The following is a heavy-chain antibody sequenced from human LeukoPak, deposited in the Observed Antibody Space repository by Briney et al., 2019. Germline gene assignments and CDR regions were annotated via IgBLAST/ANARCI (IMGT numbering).Heavy chain of an antibody. CDR2: ISWNSGSI. V-gene: IGHV3-9*01. J-gene: IGHJ4*02. CDR1: GFTFDDYA. CDR3: ARALWISFDY. D-gene: IGHD1-1*01. Sequence: GGSLRLSCAASGFTFDDYAMHWVRQAPGKGLEWVSGISWNSGSIGYADSVKGRFTISRDNAKNSLYLQMNSLRAEDTAVYYCARALWISFDYWGQGTLVTVSS.